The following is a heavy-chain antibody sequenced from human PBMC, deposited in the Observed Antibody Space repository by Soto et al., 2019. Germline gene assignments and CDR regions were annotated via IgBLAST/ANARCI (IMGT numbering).Heavy chain of an antibody. D-gene: IGHD2-21*01. J-gene: IGHJ6*02. V-gene: IGHV3-74*01. Sequence: EVQLVESGGGLVQPGGSLRLSCAASGFTFSSYWMHWVRQAPGKGLVWVSRINSDGSSTSYADSVKGRFTISRDNAKNTLYLQMNSLRAEDTAVYYCARDPPVYCGGDCYNGMDVWGQGTTVTVSS. CDR2: INSDGSST. CDR3: ARDPPVYCGGDCYNGMDV. CDR1: GFTFSSYW.